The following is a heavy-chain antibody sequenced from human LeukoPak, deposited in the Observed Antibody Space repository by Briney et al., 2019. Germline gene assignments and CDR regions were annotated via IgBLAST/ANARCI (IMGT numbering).Heavy chain of an antibody. Sequence: ASVKVSCKASGYTFTGYYMHWVRQAPGQGLEWMGWINPNSGGTNYAQKFRGRVTMTRDTSISTAYMELSRLRSDDTAVYYCARGWGSGWTDYFDYWGQGTLVTVSS. V-gene: IGHV1-2*02. J-gene: IGHJ4*02. CDR1: GYTFTGYY. D-gene: IGHD6-19*01. CDR3: ARGWGSGWTDYFDY. CDR2: INPNSGGT.